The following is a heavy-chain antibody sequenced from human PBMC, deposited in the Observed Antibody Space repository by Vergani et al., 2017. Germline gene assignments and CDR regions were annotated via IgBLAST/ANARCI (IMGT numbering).Heavy chain of an antibody. Sequence: QVQLQESGPGLVKPSETLSLTCPVSGGSISSYYWSWIRQPPGKGLEWIGYIYYSGSTNYNPSLKSRVTISVDTSKNQFSLKLSSVTAADTAVYYCARVGFGEYFFDYWGQGTLVTVSS. CDR2: IYYSGST. CDR1: GGSISSYY. J-gene: IGHJ4*02. D-gene: IGHD3-10*01. CDR3: ARVGFGEYFFDY. V-gene: IGHV4-59*01.